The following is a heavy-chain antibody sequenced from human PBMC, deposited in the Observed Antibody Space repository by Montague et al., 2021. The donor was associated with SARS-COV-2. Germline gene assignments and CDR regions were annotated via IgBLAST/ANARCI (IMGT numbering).Heavy chain of an antibody. Sequence: SETLSLTCTVSGGSITSYYWSWIRQPARKGLECIGLIYTSGSTNYSPSLKSRVTISVDTSKNQLSLKVISATAADTAVYYCARIGYESVGYYYIYPDWGQGTLVTVSS. CDR3: ARIGYESVGYYYIYPD. J-gene: IGHJ1*01. CDR2: IYTSGST. D-gene: IGHD3-22*01. CDR1: GGSITSYY. V-gene: IGHV4-4*07.